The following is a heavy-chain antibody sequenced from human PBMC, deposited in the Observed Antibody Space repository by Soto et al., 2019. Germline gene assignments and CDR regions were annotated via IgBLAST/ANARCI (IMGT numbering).Heavy chain of an antibody. D-gene: IGHD6-13*01. J-gene: IGHJ5*02. CDR1: GFTFSSYA. V-gene: IGHV3-23*01. CDR3: AKVIAAAGTGYCFDP. Sequence: EVQLLESGGGLVQPGGSLRLSCAASGFTFSSYAMSWVRQAPGKGLESVSAISGSGGSTYYADSVKGRFTISRDNSKNTLYLQMNSLRAEDTAGYYCAKVIAAAGTGYCFDPWGQGTLVTVSS. CDR2: ISGSGGST.